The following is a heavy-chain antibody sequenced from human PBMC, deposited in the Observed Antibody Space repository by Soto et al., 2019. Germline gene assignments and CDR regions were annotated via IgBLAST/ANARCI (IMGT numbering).Heavy chain of an antibody. CDR1: GYPFSNYY. J-gene: IGHJ4*02. D-gene: IGHD4-17*01. V-gene: IGHV1-2*02. CDR3: AREDDYGGNYDFGF. Sequence: QVHLVQSGAEVKRPGASVKVSCEASGYPFSNYYMHWVRQAPGRGLEWMGWINPKSGGANYAHKFQGRVTMTRDTSISTAYMELTRLRSDDTAVYYCAREDDYGGNYDFGFWGQGTLVTVS. CDR2: INPKSGGA.